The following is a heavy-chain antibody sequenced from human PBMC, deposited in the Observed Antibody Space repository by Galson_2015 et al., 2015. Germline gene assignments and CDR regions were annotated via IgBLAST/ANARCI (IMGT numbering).Heavy chain of an antibody. CDR2: IYYSGST. CDR1: GGSISSGNYY. Sequence: TLSLPCTVSGGSISSGNYYWSWIRQPPGRGLEWIGYIYYSGSTYYNPSLKSRVGISVDTSKNQFSLKVNSVTAADTAVYYCARDDGGYSIFDYWGQGALVTVSS. CDR3: ARDDGGYSIFDY. J-gene: IGHJ4*02. V-gene: IGHV4-30-4*01. D-gene: IGHD3-22*01.